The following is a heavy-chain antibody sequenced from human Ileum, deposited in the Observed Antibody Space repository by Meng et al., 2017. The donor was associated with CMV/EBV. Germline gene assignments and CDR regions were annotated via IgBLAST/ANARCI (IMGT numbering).Heavy chain of an antibody. V-gene: IGHV1-2*02. D-gene: IGHD6-6*01. J-gene: IGHJ4*02. CDR3: ARRERISSGLEY. CDR2: IDPNTGGT. CDR1: GYTFTGNY. Sequence: QVQLVQSGAEWKKPGTSVKVSCKASGYTFTGNYIYWVRQSPGQGLEWMGWIDPNTGGTKYIQKFQGRVTMTGDTSISTAYMELSGLRFDDTAVYYCARRERISSGLEYWGQGTLVTVSS.